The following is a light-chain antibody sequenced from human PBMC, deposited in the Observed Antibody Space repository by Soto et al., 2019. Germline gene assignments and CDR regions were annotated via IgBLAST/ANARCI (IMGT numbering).Light chain of an antibody. V-gene: IGKV1-5*03. CDR1: QTISSW. CDR2: KAS. J-gene: IGKJ5*01. CDR3: QQLFDSPIT. Sequence: DIQMTHSPSTLSGSVGCRLTITCRASQTISSWLAWYQQKPGKAPKLLIYKASTLKSGVPSRFSATVSGTEFSLTITSLQTEDFATYYCQQLFDSPITFGQGTRLEIK.